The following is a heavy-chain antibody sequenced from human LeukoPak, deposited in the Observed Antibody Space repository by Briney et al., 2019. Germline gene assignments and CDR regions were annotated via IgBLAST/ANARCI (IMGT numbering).Heavy chain of an antibody. Sequence: GGSLRLSCAASGFTFSSYSMSWVRQAPGKGLEWVAYISSTSSIIYYADSVKGRFTISRDKAKNSLYLQMNSLRAEDTAVYFCARDKYDSSGLPSYWGQGTQVTVSS. D-gene: IGHD3-22*01. CDR2: ISSTSSII. J-gene: IGHJ4*02. CDR3: ARDKYDSSGLPSY. V-gene: IGHV3-48*01. CDR1: GFTFSSYS.